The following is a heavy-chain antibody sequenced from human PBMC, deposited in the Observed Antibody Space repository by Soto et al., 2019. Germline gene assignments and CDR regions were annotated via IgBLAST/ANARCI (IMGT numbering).Heavy chain of an antibody. CDR2: ISGSGGTT. J-gene: IGHJ5*02. CDR3: ARAGPFGGGWLNWFAP. V-gene: IGHV3-23*01. CDR1: AFTFSSYA. D-gene: IGHD6-19*01. Sequence: PRGSPGLSCAAPAFTFSSYAMNWVLQSPGKGLEWVSGISGSGGTTYYADSVKCRFTISRDNSKNTLYLQMNGLRAEDTAVYYCARAGPFGGGWLNWFAPWGQGTFVTVSS.